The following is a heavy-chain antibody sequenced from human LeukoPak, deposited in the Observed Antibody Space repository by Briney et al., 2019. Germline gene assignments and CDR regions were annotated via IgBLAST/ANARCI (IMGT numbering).Heavy chain of an antibody. CDR2: INPNSGDT. Sequence: ASVKVSCKASGYTFTDYYIHWVRQAPGQGLEWMGWINPNSGDTNYAQKFQGRVTMTRDTSISTAYTELSRLRSDDTAVYYCARQQWLVQRAWSDPWGQGTLVTVSS. D-gene: IGHD6-19*01. CDR1: GYTFTDYY. CDR3: ARQQWLVQRAWSDP. V-gene: IGHV1-2*02. J-gene: IGHJ5*02.